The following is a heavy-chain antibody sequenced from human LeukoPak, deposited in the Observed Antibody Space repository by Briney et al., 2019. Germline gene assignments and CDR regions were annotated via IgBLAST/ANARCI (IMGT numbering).Heavy chain of an antibody. Sequence: SETLSLTCTVSGGSISSGDYYWGWIRQPPGKGLGWIGYIYYSGSTYYNPSLKSRVTISVDTSKNHFSLKLNSVTAADTAVYYCARDLYYYESSGYYSNWFDPWGQGTLVTVSS. D-gene: IGHD3-22*01. J-gene: IGHJ5*02. CDR3: ARDLYYYESSGYYSNWFDP. V-gene: IGHV4-30-4*01. CDR1: GGSISSGDYY. CDR2: IYYSGST.